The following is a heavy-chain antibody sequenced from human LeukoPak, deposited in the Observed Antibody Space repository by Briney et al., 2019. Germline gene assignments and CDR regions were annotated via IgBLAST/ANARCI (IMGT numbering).Heavy chain of an antibody. CDR2: IYYSGST. D-gene: IGHD3-16*01. Sequence: TSETLSLTCTVSGGSISSYYWSWIRQPPGKGLEWIGYIYYSGSTNYNPSLKSRVTISADTSKNHFSLKLNSVTIADTAVYYCTRGAGWLIDYWGQGILVTVSS. J-gene: IGHJ4*02. CDR3: TRGAGWLIDY. V-gene: IGHV4-59*01. CDR1: GGSISSYY.